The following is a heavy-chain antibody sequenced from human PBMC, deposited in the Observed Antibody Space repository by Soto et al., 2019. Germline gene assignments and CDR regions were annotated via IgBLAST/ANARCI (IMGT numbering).Heavy chain of an antibody. CDR2: IWYDGSNK. J-gene: IGHJ4*02. V-gene: IGHV3-33*01. CDR3: ARDTGDYDFWSGYGGLLHSAFDY. D-gene: IGHD3-3*01. Sequence: QVQLVESGGGVVQPGRSLRLSCAASGFTFSSYGMHWVRQAPGKGLEWVAVIWYDGSNKYYADSVKGRFTISRDNSKNTLYLQMNSLRAEDTAVNYCARDTGDYDFWSGYGGLLHSAFDYWGQGTLVTVSS. CDR1: GFTFSSYG.